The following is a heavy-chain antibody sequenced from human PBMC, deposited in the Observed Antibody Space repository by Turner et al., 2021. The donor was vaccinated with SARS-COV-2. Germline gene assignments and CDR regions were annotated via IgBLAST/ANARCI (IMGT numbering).Heavy chain of an antibody. CDR3: ATDLILVWFGKLQDTEKKDLGS. CDR1: SDSLSRSKCY. D-gene: IGHD3-10*01. CDR2: VKYGGNT. J-gene: IGHJ4*02. Sequence: QMQLQESGPGLVKPSETLSPTCTVSSDSLSRSKCYWGWLRPPPGKGLGWLATVKYGGNTFYNPSLKSRVSISVDASKNQIFLNLTSLTAEDTAVYYCATDLILVWFGKLQDTEKKDLGSWGQGTLVTVSS. V-gene: IGHV4-39*02.